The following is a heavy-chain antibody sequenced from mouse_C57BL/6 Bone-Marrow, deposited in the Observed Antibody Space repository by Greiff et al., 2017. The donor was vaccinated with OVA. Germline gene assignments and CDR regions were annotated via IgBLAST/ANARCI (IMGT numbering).Heavy chain of an antibody. CDR2: IDPENGDT. CDR1: GFNIKDDY. CDR3: TRYYYGSSYDAMDY. Sequence: EVMLVESGAELVRPGASVKLSCTASGFNIKDDYMHWVKQRPEQGLEWIGWIDPENGDTEYASKFQGKATITADTSSNTAYLQLSSLTSEDTAVYYCTRYYYGSSYDAMDYWGQGTSVTVSS. V-gene: IGHV14-4*01. D-gene: IGHD1-1*01. J-gene: IGHJ4*01.